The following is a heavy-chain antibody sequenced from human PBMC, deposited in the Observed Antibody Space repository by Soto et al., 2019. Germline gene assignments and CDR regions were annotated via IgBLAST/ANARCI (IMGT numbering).Heavy chain of an antibody. CDR3: ARGGDYGDHRGHFDY. D-gene: IGHD4-17*01. CDR1: GGSISSGGYS. CDR2: INHSGST. Sequence: PSETLSLTCAVSGGSISSGGYSWGWIRQPPGKGLEWIGEINHSGSTNYNPSLKSRVTISVDTSKNQFSLKLSSVTAADTAVYYCARGGDYGDHRGHFDYWGQGTLVTVSS. J-gene: IGHJ4*02. V-gene: IGHV4-30-2*01.